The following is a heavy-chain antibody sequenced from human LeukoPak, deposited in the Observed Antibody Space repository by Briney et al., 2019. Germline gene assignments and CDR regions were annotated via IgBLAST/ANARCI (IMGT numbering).Heavy chain of an antibody. J-gene: IGHJ4*02. CDR3: ARSRRRELLRTYFDY. CDR2: ISYDGSNK. Sequence: GGSLRLSCSASGFTFSTYAMHWVRQAPGKGLEWVAVISYDGSNKYYADSVKGRFTISRDNSKNTLYLQMNSLRAEDTAVYYCARSRRRELLRTYFDYWGQGTLVTVSS. CDR1: GFTFSTYA. V-gene: IGHV3-30*04. D-gene: IGHD1-26*01.